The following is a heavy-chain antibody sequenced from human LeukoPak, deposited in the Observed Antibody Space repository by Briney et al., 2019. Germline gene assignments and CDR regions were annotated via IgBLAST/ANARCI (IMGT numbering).Heavy chain of an antibody. CDR1: GFTFSSYG. J-gene: IGHJ6*03. V-gene: IGHV3-30*18. D-gene: IGHD1-26*01. CDR2: ISYDGSNK. Sequence: QPGRSLRLSCAASGFTFSSYGIHWVRQAPGKGLEWVAVISYDGSNKYYADSVKGRFTISRDNSKNTLYLQMNSLRAEDTAVYYCAKDGPSGSYLYYYYYYYMDVWGKGTTVTVSS. CDR3: AKDGPSGSYLYYYYYYYMDV.